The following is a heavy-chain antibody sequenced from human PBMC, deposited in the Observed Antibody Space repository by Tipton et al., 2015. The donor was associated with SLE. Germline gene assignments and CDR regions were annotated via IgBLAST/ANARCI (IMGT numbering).Heavy chain of an antibody. V-gene: IGHV4-61*08. CDR1: GDSISSGDYY. J-gene: IGHJ4*02. CDR3: ASSGARYFDWLFPYFDY. D-gene: IGHD3-9*01. Sequence: TLSLTCTVSGDSISSGDYYWSWIRQPPGKGLEWIGEINHSGSTNYNPSLKSRVTISVDTSKNQFSLKLSSVTAADTAVYYCASSGARYFDWLFPYFDYWGQGTLVTVSS. CDR2: INHSGST.